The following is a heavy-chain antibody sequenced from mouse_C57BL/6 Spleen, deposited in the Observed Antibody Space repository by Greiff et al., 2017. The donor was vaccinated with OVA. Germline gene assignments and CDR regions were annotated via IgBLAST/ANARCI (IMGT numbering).Heavy chain of an antibody. CDR3: ARGPYYYGSSYFDY. V-gene: IGHV1-80*01. J-gene: IGHJ2*01. CDR1: GYAFSSYW. CDR2: IYPGDGDT. Sequence: QVQLQQSGAELVKPGASVKISCKASGYAFSSYWMNWVKQRPGKGLEWIGQIYPGDGDTNYNGKFKGKATLTADKSSSTAYMQLSSLTSEDSAVYFCARGPYYYGSSYFDYWGQGTTLTVSS. D-gene: IGHD1-1*01.